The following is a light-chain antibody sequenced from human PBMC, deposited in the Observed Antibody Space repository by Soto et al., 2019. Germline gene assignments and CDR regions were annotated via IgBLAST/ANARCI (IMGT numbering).Light chain of an antibody. CDR2: AAS. CDR1: QSISSY. CDR3: QQSYSTPST. V-gene: IGKV1-39*01. J-gene: IGKJ2*01. Sequence: DIQMTPSPCSLSASVGDRVTITCRASQSISSYLNWYQHKPGKAPQLLIYAASSLQSGVPSRFSGSGSGTDFTLAISSLTPEDFAPYYCQQSYSTPSTFGQGTKLEIQ.